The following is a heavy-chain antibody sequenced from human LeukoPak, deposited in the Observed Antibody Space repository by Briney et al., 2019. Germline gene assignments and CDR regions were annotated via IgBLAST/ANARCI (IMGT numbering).Heavy chain of an antibody. CDR2: ITGSGGST. CDR3: AKDRLAYSYAQPFDY. Sequence: PGGSLRLSCAASGFTLSSYSMNWVRQAPGKGLEWVSGITGSGGSTYYADSVKGRFTISRDNSKNTLYLQINSLRAEDTAVYYCAKDRLAYSYAQPFDYWGQGTLVTVSS. CDR1: GFTLSSYS. D-gene: IGHD5-18*01. J-gene: IGHJ4*02. V-gene: IGHV3-23*01.